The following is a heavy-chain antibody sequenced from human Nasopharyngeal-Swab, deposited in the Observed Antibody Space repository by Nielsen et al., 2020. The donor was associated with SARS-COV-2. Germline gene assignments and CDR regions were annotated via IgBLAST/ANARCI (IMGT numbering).Heavy chain of an antibody. V-gene: IGHV3-30-3*01. J-gene: IGHJ4*02. CDR1: GFTFTSYA. CDR3: ARDEGCFDY. CDR2: ISYDGSNK. Sequence: GESLKISCAASGFTFTSYAMHWVRQAPGQGLEWMAVISYDGSNKYYADSVKGRFTISRDNSKNTLYLQMNSLRAEDTAVYYCARDEGCFDYWGQGTLVTVSS. D-gene: IGHD2-15*01.